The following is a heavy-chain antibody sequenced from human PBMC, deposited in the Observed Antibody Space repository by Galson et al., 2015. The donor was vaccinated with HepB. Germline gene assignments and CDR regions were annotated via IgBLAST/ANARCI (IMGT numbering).Heavy chain of an antibody. CDR3: ARTDIPRGSSGYSGWWYFDL. V-gene: IGHV1-46*01. CDR1: GYTFTSYY. Sequence: SVKVSCKASGYTFTSYYMHWVRQAPGQGLEWMGIINPSGGSTSYAQKFQGRVTMTRDTSTSTVYMELSSLRSEDTAVYYCARTDIPRGSSGYSGWWYFDLWGRGTLVTVSS. CDR2: INPSGGST. J-gene: IGHJ2*01. D-gene: IGHD3-22*01.